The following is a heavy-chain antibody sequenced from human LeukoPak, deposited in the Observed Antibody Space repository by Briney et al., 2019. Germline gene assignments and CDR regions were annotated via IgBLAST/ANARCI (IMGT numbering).Heavy chain of an antibody. Sequence: SETLSLTCTVSGGSISSLYWSWIRQPPGKGLEWIGYIYYSGNTNYNPSLNSRVTISVDTSKNQFSLKLSSVTAADTAVYYCARDLGYCSSTSCYAWFDPWGQGTLVTVSS. CDR2: IYYSGNT. V-gene: IGHV4-59*11. CDR1: GGSISSLY. CDR3: ARDLGYCSSTSCYAWFDP. J-gene: IGHJ5*02. D-gene: IGHD2-2*01.